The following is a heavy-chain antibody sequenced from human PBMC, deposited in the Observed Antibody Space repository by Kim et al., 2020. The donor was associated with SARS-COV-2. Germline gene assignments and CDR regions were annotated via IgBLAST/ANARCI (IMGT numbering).Heavy chain of an antibody. V-gene: IGHV4-31*03. CDR3: ARDGSAAGAGVYFDY. CDR2: IYYSGST. D-gene: IGHD6-13*01. Sequence: SETLSLTCTVSGGSISSGGYYWSWIRQHPGKGLEWIGYIYYSGSTYYNPSLKSRVTISVDTSKNQFSLKLSSVTAADTAVYYCARDGSAAGAGVYFDYWGQGTLVTVSS. J-gene: IGHJ4*02. CDR1: GGSISSGGYY.